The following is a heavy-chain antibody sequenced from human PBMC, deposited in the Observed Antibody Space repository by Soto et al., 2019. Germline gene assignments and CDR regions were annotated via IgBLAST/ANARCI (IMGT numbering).Heavy chain of an antibody. J-gene: IGHJ4*02. V-gene: IGHV4-59*01. Sequence: SETLSLTYTVSRGSISSYYWSWIRQTPEKGLEWIGYIYYSGSTNYNPSLKSRVTISVDTSKNQFSLKLSSVTASNTAVYYCARSSTSCFQCFQYWGLGTLVTVAS. D-gene: IGHD2-2*01. CDR1: RGSISSYY. CDR3: ARSSTSCFQCFQY. CDR2: IYYSGST.